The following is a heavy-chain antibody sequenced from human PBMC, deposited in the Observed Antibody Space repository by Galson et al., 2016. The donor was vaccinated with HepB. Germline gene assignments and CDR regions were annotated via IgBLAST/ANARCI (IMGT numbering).Heavy chain of an antibody. CDR1: GFTFSSYW. CDR3: ARDPPDIVVVVAAIDY. Sequence: SLRLSCAASGFTFSSYWMSWVRQAPGKGLEWVANIKQDGSEKYYVDSVKGRFTISRDNAKNSLYLQMNSLRAEDTAVYYCARDPPDIVVVVAAIDYWGQGTLVTVSS. J-gene: IGHJ4*02. CDR2: IKQDGSEK. D-gene: IGHD2-15*01. V-gene: IGHV3-7*01.